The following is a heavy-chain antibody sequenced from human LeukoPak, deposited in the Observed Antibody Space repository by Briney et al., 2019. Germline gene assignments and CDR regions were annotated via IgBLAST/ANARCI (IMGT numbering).Heavy chain of an antibody. J-gene: IGHJ4*02. Sequence: PGGSLRLSCAASGFTVSSNYINWVRQAPGKGLEWVSLIYGSTSADYADSVKGRFTISRDTSMNTVYLQMNSLRAEDTAVYHCARLNFGDDYWGQGTLVTVSS. D-gene: IGHD4-17*01. V-gene: IGHV3-66*01. CDR2: IYGSTSA. CDR3: ARLNFGDDY. CDR1: GFTVSSNY.